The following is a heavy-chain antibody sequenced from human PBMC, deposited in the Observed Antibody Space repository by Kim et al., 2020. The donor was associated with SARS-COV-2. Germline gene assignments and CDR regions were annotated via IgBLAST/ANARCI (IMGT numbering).Heavy chain of an antibody. J-gene: IGHJ5*02. Sequence: GGSLRLSCTAFGFSIRHDWMSWVRQAPGKGLEWVGRVKSFSDGGTTEYTATVKGRFTISRDDSKNALYLQMDSLAHEDTGVYYCVTEKHWWSWGQGTPV. CDR1: GFSIRHDW. CDR3: VTEKHWWS. CDR2: VKSFSDGGTT. V-gene: IGHV3-15*01. D-gene: IGHD2-8*02.